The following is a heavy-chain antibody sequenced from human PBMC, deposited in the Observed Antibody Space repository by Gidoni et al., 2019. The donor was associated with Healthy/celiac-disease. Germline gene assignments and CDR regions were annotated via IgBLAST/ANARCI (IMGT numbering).Heavy chain of an antibody. V-gene: IGHV3-23*01. Sequence: EVQLLESGGGWVQPGGSLRLSCGASGFTFSSYAMSWVRQAPRKGLEWVSAISGSGGSTYYADSVKGRFTISRDNSKNTLYLQMNSLRAEDTAVYYCAKAGCSSTSCYTGWGQGTLVTVSS. CDR2: ISGSGGST. CDR1: GFTFSSYA. J-gene: IGHJ4*02. CDR3: AKAGCSSTSCYTG. D-gene: IGHD2-2*02.